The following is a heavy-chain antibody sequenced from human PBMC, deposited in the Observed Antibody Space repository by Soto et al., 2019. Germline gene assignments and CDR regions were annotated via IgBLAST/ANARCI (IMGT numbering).Heavy chain of an antibody. D-gene: IGHD3-10*01. V-gene: IGHV3-48*02. CDR1: GFTFSSYS. CDR2: ISSSSSTI. J-gene: IGHJ4*01. Sequence: GGSLRLSCAASGFTFSSYSMIWVRQAPGQGLEWGSYISSSSSTIYYAESVKGRFTISRDNAKNSLYLQMDSLRDEDTAVYYWSRTRWFREFEDDWDQGTLVTVGS. CDR3: SRTRWFREFEDD.